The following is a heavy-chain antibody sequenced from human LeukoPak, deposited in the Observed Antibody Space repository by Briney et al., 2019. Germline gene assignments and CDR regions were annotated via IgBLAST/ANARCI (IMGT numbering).Heavy chain of an antibody. CDR3: ARPLWPNYYDSSGSKAGPFDI. Sequence: GASVKVSCKASGYTFTGYYMHWVRQAPGQGLEWMGWINPNSGGTNYAQKFQGRVTMTRDTSISTAYMELSRLRSDDTAVYYCARPLWPNYYDSSGSKAGPFDIWGQGTMVTVSS. D-gene: IGHD3-22*01. J-gene: IGHJ3*02. V-gene: IGHV1-2*02. CDR1: GYTFTGYY. CDR2: INPNSGGT.